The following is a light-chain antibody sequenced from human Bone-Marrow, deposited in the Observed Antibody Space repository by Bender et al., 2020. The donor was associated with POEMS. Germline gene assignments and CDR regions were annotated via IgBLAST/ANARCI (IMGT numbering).Light chain of an antibody. CDR3: SSYTSSSTLNVV. CDR2: DVS. CDR1: SSDVGGYNY. Sequence: QSALTQPPSASGSPGQSVTISCTGTSSDVGGYNYVSWYQQHPGKAPKLIIFDVSKRPSGVPDRFSGSKSGNTASLTISGLQAEDEADYYCSSYTSSSTLNVVFGGGTKLTVL. V-gene: IGLV2-8*01. J-gene: IGLJ2*01.